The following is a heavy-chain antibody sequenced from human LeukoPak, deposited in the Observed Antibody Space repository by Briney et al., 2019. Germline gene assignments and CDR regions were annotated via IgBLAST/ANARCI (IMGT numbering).Heavy chain of an antibody. CDR2: IYYSGST. J-gene: IGHJ4*02. CDR1: GGSISSYY. V-gene: IGHV4-59*01. Sequence: SETLSLTCTVSGGSISSYYWSWIRQPPGKGLEWIGYIYYSGSTNYNPSLKSRVTISVDTSKNQFSLKLSSVTAADTAAYYCARARVAGPIDYWGQGTLVTVSS. D-gene: IGHD6-19*01. CDR3: ARARVAGPIDY.